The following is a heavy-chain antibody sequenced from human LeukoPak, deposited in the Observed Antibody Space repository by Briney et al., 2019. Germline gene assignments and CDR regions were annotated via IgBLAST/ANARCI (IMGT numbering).Heavy chain of an antibody. CDR3: ARGRVIAHYDSSGYYSFDY. CDR2: IDHSGST. J-gene: IGHJ4*02. D-gene: IGHD3-22*01. Sequence: KTSETLSLTCAVYGGSFSGYYWSWIRQPPGKGLEWIGEIDHSGSTNYNPSLKSRVTISVDTSKNQFSLKLSSVTAADTAVYYCARGRVIAHYDSSGYYSFDYWGQGTLVTVSS. V-gene: IGHV4-34*01. CDR1: GGSFSGYY.